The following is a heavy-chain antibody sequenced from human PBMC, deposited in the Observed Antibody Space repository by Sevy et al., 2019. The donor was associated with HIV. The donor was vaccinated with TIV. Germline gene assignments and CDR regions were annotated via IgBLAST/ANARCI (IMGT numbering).Heavy chain of an antibody. V-gene: IGHV4-31*03. J-gene: IGHJ3*02. D-gene: IGHD4-17*01. CDR3: ARMGRMTTVTTDYDAFDI. Sequence: SETLSLTCTVSGGSISSGGYYWSWIRQYPGKGLEWIGYIYYSGSTYYNPSLKSRVTISVDTSKNQFSLKLSSVTAADTAVYYCARMGRMTTVTTDYDAFDIWGQGTMVTVSS. CDR2: IYYSGST. CDR1: GGSISSGGYY.